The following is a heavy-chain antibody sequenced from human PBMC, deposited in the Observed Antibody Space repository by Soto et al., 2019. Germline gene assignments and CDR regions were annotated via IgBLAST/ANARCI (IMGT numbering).Heavy chain of an antibody. D-gene: IGHD2-15*01. Sequence: GGSLRLSCAASGFTFSSYWMHWVRQAPGKGLVWVSRINGDGRSTTYADSVKGRFTISRDNAKNTLYLQMSSLRAEDTAVYYCGGVVEGWLEYWGQGTLVTVSS. CDR1: GFTFSSYW. CDR3: GGVVEGWLEY. J-gene: IGHJ4*02. CDR2: INGDGRST. V-gene: IGHV3-74*01.